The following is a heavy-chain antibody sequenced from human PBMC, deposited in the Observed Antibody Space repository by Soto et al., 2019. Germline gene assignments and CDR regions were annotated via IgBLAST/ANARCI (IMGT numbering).Heavy chain of an antibody. CDR2: ISTNTGHT. V-gene: IGHV1-18*04. J-gene: IGHJ5*02. Sequence: QVQLVQSGAEVKKPGASVKVSCKASGYTYTNYGISWVRQAPGQGLEWMGWISTNTGHTDYARNLRGRVTMTTDASTTTAYMELRSLTSDDTAIYFCAREEYRQVDHWGQGTLVTFSS. CDR1: GYTYTNYG. CDR3: AREEYRQVDH. D-gene: IGHD3-16*02.